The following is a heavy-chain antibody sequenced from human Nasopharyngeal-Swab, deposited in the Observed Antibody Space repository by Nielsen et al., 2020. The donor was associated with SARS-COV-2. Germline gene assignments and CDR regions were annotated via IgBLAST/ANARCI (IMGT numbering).Heavy chain of an antibody. CDR3: ASRRYYYGSGSYSLDY. Sequence: WIRQPPGKGLEWIGSIYYSGSTYYNPSLKSRVTISVDTSKNQSSLKLSSVTAADTAVYYCASRRYYYGSGSYSLDYWGQGTLVTVSS. V-gene: IGHV4-39*07. J-gene: IGHJ4*02. CDR2: IYYSGST. D-gene: IGHD3-10*01.